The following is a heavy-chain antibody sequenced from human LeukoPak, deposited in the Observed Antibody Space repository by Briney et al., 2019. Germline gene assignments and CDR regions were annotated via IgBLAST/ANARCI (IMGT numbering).Heavy chain of an antibody. CDR1: GYSISSGYY. CDR3: AREPGYSGGY. D-gene: IGHD6-19*01. V-gene: IGHV4-38-2*02. Sequence: SETLSLTCTVSGYSISSGYYWGWIRQPPGKGLEWIGSIYYSGSTYYNPSLKSRVTISVDTSKNQFSLKLSSVTAADTAVYYCAREPGYSGGYWGQGTLVTVSS. CDR2: IYYSGST. J-gene: IGHJ4*02.